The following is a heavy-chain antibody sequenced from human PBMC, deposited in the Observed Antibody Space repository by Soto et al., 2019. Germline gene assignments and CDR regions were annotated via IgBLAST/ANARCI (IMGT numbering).Heavy chain of an antibody. V-gene: IGHV1-69*12. CDR2: IIPIFGTA. Sequence: QVQLVQSGAEVKKPGSSVKVSCKASGGTFSGYAISWVRQAPGQGLEWMGGIIPIFGTANYAQKFQGRVTITADESTSTAYMELSSLRSEDTAVYYCAISSTGPEGGYYHFDYWGQGTLVTVSS. D-gene: IGHD3-3*01. CDR3: AISSTGPEGGYYHFDY. J-gene: IGHJ4*02. CDR1: GGTFSGYA.